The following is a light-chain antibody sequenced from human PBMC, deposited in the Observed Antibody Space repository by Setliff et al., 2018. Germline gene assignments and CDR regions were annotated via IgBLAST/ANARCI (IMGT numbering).Light chain of an antibody. V-gene: IGLV2-11*01. CDR2: DVT. CDR3: CSFAGTYSVV. Sequence: QSALAQPRSVSGSPGQSVTISCTGSSSDVGAYNYVSWYQQHPGKAPKLMIYDVTKRPSGVPDRFSGSKSGTTASLTISGLQPEDEADYYCCSFAGTYSVVFGTGTKVTVL. J-gene: IGLJ1*01. CDR1: SSDVGAYNY.